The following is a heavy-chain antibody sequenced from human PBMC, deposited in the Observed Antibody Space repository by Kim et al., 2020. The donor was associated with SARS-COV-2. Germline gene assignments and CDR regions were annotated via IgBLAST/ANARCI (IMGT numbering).Heavy chain of an antibody. CDR3: ARDRRMITFGGVNDY. J-gene: IGHJ4*02. Sequence: GGSLRLSCAASGFTFSDYYMSWIRQAPGKGLEWVSYISSSSSYTNYADSVKGRFTISRDNAKNSLYLQMNSLRAEDTAVHYCARDRRMITFGGVNDYWGQGTLVTVSS. V-gene: IGHV3-11*05. CDR2: ISSSSSYT. D-gene: IGHD3-16*01. CDR1: GFTFSDYY.